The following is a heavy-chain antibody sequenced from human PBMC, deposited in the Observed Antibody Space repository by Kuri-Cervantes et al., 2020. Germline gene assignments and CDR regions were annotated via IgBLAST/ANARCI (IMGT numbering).Heavy chain of an antibody. CDR2: INQDGSEK. D-gene: IGHD3-10*01. CDR1: GFTFSSYW. CDR3: MRGRSGDR. V-gene: IGHV3-7*01. Sequence: GESLKISCGASGFTFSSYWMSWVRQAPGKGLEWVANINQDGSEKYHVDSVKGRFTISRDNAKNSLYLQMNSLRDEDTAVYYCMRGRSGDRWGQGTLVTVSS. J-gene: IGHJ5*02.